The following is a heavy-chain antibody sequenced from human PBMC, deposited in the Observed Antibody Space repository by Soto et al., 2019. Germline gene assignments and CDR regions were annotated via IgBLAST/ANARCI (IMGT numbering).Heavy chain of an antibody. Sequence: SVKVSCKASGGTFSSYAISWVRQAPGQGLEWMGGIIPIFGTANYAQKFQGRVTITADKSTSTAYMELSSLRSEDTAVYYCARDNELGPESTGGMDVWGQGTTVTVS. D-gene: IGHD1-1*01. J-gene: IGHJ6*02. CDR2: IIPIFGTA. CDR3: ARDNELGPESTGGMDV. V-gene: IGHV1-69*06. CDR1: GGTFSSYA.